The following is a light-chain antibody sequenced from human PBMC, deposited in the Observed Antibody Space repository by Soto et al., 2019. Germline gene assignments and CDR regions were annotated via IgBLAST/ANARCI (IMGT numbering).Light chain of an antibody. V-gene: IGLV2-14*01. Sequence: QSVLTQPASVSGSPGQSITVSCTGTSSDVGGYNYVSWYQHHPGKAPKLMIFEVSNRPSGVSDRFSGSKSGNTASLTISGLQAEDEADYYCSSYTSTSSPVLFGGGTKLTVL. CDR1: SSDVGGYNY. CDR3: SSYTSTSSPVL. CDR2: EVS. J-gene: IGLJ2*01.